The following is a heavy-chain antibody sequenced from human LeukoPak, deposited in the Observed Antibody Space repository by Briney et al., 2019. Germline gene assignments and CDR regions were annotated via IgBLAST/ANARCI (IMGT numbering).Heavy chain of an antibody. D-gene: IGHD5/OR15-5a*01. CDR2: INADNGNT. CDR1: GYTFTNFA. V-gene: IGHV1-3*01. Sequence: ASVKVSCKAAGYTFTNFAIHWGRLAPGQSLEWMGWINADNGNTKYFQKFQGRVTFSRDTSANIAYVELSSLGSEDTAVYYCARVISDCADINCFKGYFDYWGQGTPVTVSS. J-gene: IGHJ4*01. CDR3: ARVISDCADINCFKGYFDY.